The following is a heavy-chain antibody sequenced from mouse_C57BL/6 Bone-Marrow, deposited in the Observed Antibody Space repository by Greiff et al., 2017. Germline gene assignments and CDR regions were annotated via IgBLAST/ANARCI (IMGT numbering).Heavy chain of an antibody. Sequence: VQLQQSGPELVKPGASVKISCTASGYTFTDYYMNWVKQSHGQSLEWIGDINPNNGGTSYNQKFKGKATVTVDKSSSTAYMELRSLTSEDSAVYYCARRRGGNYVDWYFDVWGTGTTVTVSS. D-gene: IGHD2-1*01. CDR3: ARRRGGNYVDWYFDV. CDR2: INPNNGGT. V-gene: IGHV1-26*01. J-gene: IGHJ1*03. CDR1: GYTFTDYY.